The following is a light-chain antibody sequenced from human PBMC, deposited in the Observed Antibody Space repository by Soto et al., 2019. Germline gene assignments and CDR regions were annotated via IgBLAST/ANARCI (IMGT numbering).Light chain of an antibody. CDR2: DVS. Sequence: QSVLTQPASVSGSPGQSITISCTGTSSDVGGYEFVSWYQQHPDNAPKLIIYDVSDRPSGESSRFSGSKSANTASLTISGLQAEDEADYSCSSYTSSGTYVFGTGTKVTVL. CDR3: SSYTSSGTYV. V-gene: IGLV2-14*01. J-gene: IGLJ1*01. CDR1: SSDVGGYEF.